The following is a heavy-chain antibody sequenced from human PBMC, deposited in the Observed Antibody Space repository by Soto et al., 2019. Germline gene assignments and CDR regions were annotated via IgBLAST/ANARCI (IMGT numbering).Heavy chain of an antibody. Sequence: ASVKVSCKASGGTLSSYAISWVRQAPGQGLEWMGGIIPIFGTANYAQKFQGRVTITADESTSTAYMELSSLRSEDTAVYYCAREGIAAARFHRYGMDVWGQGTTVTVSS. CDR1: GGTLSSYA. CDR2: IIPIFGTA. J-gene: IGHJ6*02. D-gene: IGHD6-13*01. CDR3: AREGIAAARFHRYGMDV. V-gene: IGHV1-69*13.